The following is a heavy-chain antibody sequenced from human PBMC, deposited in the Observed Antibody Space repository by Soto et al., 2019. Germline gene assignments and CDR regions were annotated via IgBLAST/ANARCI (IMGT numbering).Heavy chain of an antibody. V-gene: IGHV5-51*01. Sequence: ESLKISCKGSGYSFTIYWIGWVRQMPGKGLEWMGITYPGASDTRYSPSFQGQVTISADKSISTAYLQWSSLKASDTAMYYCARRGNSGWPHFDYWGQGTLVTVSS. CDR2: TYPGASDT. D-gene: IGHD6-19*01. CDR1: GYSFTIYW. CDR3: ARRGNSGWPHFDY. J-gene: IGHJ4*02.